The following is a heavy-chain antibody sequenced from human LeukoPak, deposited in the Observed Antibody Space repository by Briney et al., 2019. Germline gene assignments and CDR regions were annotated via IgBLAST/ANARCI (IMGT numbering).Heavy chain of an antibody. CDR1: GFTFSSYG. V-gene: IGHV3-53*01. Sequence: PGGSLRLSCAASGFTFSSYGMSWVRQAPGKGLEWVSVIYSGGSTYYADSVKGRFTISRDNSKNTLYLQMNSLRAEDTAVYYCVAGIFYYYMDVWGKGTTVTISS. CDR3: VAGIFYYYMDV. J-gene: IGHJ6*03. CDR2: IYSGGST.